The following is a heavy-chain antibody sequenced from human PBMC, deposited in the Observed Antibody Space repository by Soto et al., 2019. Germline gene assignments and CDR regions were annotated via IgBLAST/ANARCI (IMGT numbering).Heavy chain of an antibody. CDR2: ISGSGGST. CDR3: TTGGTVVVVAKGPYYYGMDV. Sequence: GGSLRLSCAASGVTCSSYAMSWVRQATGKGLEWVSAISGSGGSTYYADSVKGRFTISRDNSKNTLYLEMNSLKTEDTAVYYCTTGGTVVVVAKGPYYYGMDVWGQGTTVTVSS. V-gene: IGHV3-23*01. D-gene: IGHD2-15*01. J-gene: IGHJ6*02. CDR1: GVTCSSYA.